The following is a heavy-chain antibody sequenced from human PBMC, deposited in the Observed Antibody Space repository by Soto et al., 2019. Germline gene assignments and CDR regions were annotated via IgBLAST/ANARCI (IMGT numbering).Heavy chain of an antibody. CDR1: GYSFSSDE. V-gene: IGHV1-8*01. D-gene: IGHD3-3*01. J-gene: IGHJ6*03. CDR3: ARRLDDFWSGYYSYYYYYMDV. Sequence: VSVNLAWKAAGYSFSSDESNWGRQATRQGLEWMGWMNPNSGNTRYAQKFQGRVTMTRNTSISTAYMELSSLRSEDTAVYYCARRLDDFWSGYYSYYYYYMDVWGKGTTVTVS. CDR2: MNPNSGNT.